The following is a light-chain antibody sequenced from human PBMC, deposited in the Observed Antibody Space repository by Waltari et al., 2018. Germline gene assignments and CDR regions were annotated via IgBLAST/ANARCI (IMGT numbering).Light chain of an antibody. Sequence: DIQMTQSPSSLSASVGDRVTITCRASQSISNYLNWYQQIPVKAPRLLLDSASRLQSGVPSRFSGSGAWSHFTLTISSLQPEDFATYSCHQSYTTPWTFGQGTKVEIK. J-gene: IGKJ1*01. CDR1: QSISNY. CDR3: HQSYTTPWT. CDR2: SAS. V-gene: IGKV1-39*01.